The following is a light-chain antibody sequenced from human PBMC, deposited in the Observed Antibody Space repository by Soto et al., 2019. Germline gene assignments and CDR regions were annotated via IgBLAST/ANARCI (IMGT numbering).Light chain of an antibody. CDR3: QQLNNWPPGT. J-gene: IGKJ1*01. CDR1: QSVSSD. V-gene: IGKV3-15*01. Sequence: EIVRTQSPATLSVSPGERATLSCRASQSVSSDLAWYQQKPGQAPRLLIYGASTRATGVPARFSGSGSGTEFSLTISSLQSEDFAVYYCQQLNNWPPGTFCQGNKVEIK. CDR2: GAS.